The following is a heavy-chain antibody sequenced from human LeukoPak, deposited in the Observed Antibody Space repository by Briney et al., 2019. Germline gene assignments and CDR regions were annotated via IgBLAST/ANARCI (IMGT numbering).Heavy chain of an antibody. CDR1: GGSFSGYY. Sequence: SETLSLTCAVYGGSFSGYYWSWIRQPPGKGLEWIGGIYHSGSTNYNPSLKSRVTISVDTSKNQFSLKLSSVTAADTAVYYCAGGGRGGSTSFRGYYTPVWGKPTTVTV. V-gene: IGHV4-34*01. J-gene: IGHJ6*03. CDR3: AGGGRGGSTSFRGYYTPV. D-gene: IGHD2/OR15-2a*01. CDR2: IYHSGST.